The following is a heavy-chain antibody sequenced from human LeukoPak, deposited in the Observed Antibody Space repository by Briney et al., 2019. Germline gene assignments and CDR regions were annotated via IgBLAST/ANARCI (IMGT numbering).Heavy chain of an antibody. Sequence: SETLSLTCTVSGGSISSHYWSWIRQPPGKGLEWIGYIYYSGSTNYNPSLKSRVTISVDTSKNQFSLKLSSVTAADTAVYYCARHHYDSSGYYNWFDPWGQGTLVTVSS. V-gene: IGHV4-59*08. CDR2: IYYSGST. CDR3: ARHHYDSSGYYNWFDP. J-gene: IGHJ5*02. D-gene: IGHD3-22*01. CDR1: GGSISSHY.